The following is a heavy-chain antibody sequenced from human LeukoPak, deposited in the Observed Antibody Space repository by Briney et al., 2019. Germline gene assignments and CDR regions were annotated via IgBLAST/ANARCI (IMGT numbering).Heavy chain of an antibody. CDR1: GDSNTSTSF. Sequence: SETLSLTCTVSGDSNTSTSFWSWTRQPPGKRPEWIGNIHDRGITNYNPSLKNRVTIALDTSTNQFSLNLRSVTAADTAVYYCARERPPSQLIDHWGQGTLVTVSS. D-gene: IGHD1-1*01. CDR2: IHDRGIT. J-gene: IGHJ4*02. V-gene: IGHV4-59*01. CDR3: ARERPPSQLIDH.